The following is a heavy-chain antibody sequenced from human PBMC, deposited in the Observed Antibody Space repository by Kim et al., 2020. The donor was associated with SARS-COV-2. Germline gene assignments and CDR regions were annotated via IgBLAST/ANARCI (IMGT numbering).Heavy chain of an antibody. CDR3: ATIVLSITMVRGVSLSDY. CDR2: ISGSGGST. D-gene: IGHD3-10*01. CDR1: GFTFSSYA. Sequence: GGSLRLSCAASGFTFSSYAMSWVRQAPGKGLEWVSAISGSGGSTYYADSVKGRFTISRDNSKNTLYLQMNSLRAEDTAVYYCATIVLSITMVRGVSLSDYWGQGTLVTVSS. V-gene: IGHV3-23*01. J-gene: IGHJ4*02.